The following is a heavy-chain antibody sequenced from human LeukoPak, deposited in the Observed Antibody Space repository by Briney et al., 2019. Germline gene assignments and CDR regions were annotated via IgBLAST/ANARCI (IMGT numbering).Heavy chain of an antibody. CDR1: GFTFSSYS. CDR2: ISSSSSYI. D-gene: IGHD3-10*01. V-gene: IGHV3-21*01. J-gene: IGHJ4*02. CDR3: ARDPVLLWFGESPDY. Sequence: GGSLRLSCAASGFTFSSYSMNWVRQAPGKGLEWVSSISSSSSYIYYADSVKGRFTISRDNAKNSLYLQMNSLRAEDTAVYYCARDPVLLWFGESPDYWGQGTLVTVSS.